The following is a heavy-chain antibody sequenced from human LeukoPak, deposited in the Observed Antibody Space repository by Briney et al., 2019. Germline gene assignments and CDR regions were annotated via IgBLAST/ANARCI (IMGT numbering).Heavy chain of an antibody. D-gene: IGHD2-15*01. CDR1: GFTFSGSA. CDR3: TACSGGSCYYDAFDI. CDR2: IRSKANSYAT. Sequence: GGSLKLSCAASGFTFSGSAMHWVRQASGKGLEWVGRIRSKANSYATAYAASVKGRFTISRDDSKNTAYLQMNSLKTEDTAVYYCTACSGGSCYYDAFDIRGQGTMVTVSS. V-gene: IGHV3-73*01. J-gene: IGHJ3*02.